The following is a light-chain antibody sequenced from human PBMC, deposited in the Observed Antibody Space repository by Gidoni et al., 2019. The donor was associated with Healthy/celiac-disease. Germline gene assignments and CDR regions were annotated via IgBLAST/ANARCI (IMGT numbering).Light chain of an antibody. V-gene: IGKV3-15*01. CDR2: GAS. CDR3: QQYNNWPET. CDR1: QSVSSN. Sequence: EIVITQSPATLSVSPGERATLSCRASQSVSSNLAWYQQKPGQAPRLLIYGASTRATGIPARFSGSGSGTEFNLTISSLQSEDFAVYYCQQYNNWPETFGQGTKVEIK. J-gene: IGKJ1*01.